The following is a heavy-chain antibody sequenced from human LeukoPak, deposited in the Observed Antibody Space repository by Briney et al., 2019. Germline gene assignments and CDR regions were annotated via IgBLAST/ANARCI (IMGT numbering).Heavy chain of an antibody. CDR3: ARGYFDTSGYSNPFDH. CDR1: GDSISSYY. D-gene: IGHD3-22*01. CDR2: IHISGTT. V-gene: IGHV4-4*08. Sequence: SETLSLTCTVSGDSISSYYWSWMRQTPAKGLEWIGCIHISGTTIYNPSLKSRVTISVDTSKNQFSLKLSSVTAADTAVYYCARGYFDTSGYSNPFDHWGPGTLVTVSS. J-gene: IGHJ4*02.